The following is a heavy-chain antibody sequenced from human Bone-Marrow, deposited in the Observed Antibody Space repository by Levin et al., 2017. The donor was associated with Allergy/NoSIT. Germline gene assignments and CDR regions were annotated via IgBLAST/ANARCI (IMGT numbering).Heavy chain of an antibody. D-gene: IGHD4-23*01. CDR2: ISSSGTA. J-gene: IGHJ4*02. CDR3: ARLYGGPGGTFDF. V-gene: IGHV4-30-4*01. CDR1: GFSMNSDDYY. Sequence: SQTLSLTCTVSGFSMNSDDYYWSWIRQPPGKGLEWIGYISSSGTAYYTPSLESRLTISLQTSQNPFSLMLLSVTAADTAVYFCARLYGGPGGTFDFWGQGARVTVSS.